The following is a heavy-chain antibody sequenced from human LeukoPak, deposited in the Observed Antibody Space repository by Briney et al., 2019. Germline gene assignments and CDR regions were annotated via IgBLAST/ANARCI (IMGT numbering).Heavy chain of an antibody. V-gene: IGHV3-48*03. CDR2: ISDTDTTR. CDR3: AREAQIGAGEALDI. CDR1: GFIFSDYE. D-gene: IGHD7-27*01. Sequence: GGSLRLSCAASGFIFSDYEINWVRQAPGKGLEWISYISDTDTTRHYGDSVKGRFSVSRDNDQNSVYLQMNSLRVEGTAVYFCAREAQIGAGEALDIWGRGTMVTVSS. J-gene: IGHJ3*02.